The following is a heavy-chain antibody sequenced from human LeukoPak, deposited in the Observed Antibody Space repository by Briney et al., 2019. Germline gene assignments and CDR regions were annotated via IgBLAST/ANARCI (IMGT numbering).Heavy chain of an antibody. V-gene: IGHV4-59*12. J-gene: IGHJ6*02. CDR3: ARTMLTGDRTRVVSQNTWDNYYYYGMDV. Sequence: PSETLSLTCTVSGGSISSYYWSWIRQPPGKGLEWIGYIYHSGSTYYNPSLKSRVTISVDRSKNQFSLKLSSVTAADTAVYYCARTMLTGDRTRVVSQNTWDNYYYYGMDVWGQGTTVTVSS. CDR2: IYHSGST. D-gene: IGHD7-27*01. CDR1: GGSISSYY.